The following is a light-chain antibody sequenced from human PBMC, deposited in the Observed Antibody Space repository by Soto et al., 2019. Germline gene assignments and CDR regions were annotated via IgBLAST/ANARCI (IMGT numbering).Light chain of an antibody. CDR1: QGIGSA. J-gene: IGKJ2*01. CDR2: DAS. Sequence: AIHLTQSPSSLSASVGDRVTITCRASQGIGSALAWYQQKPGKPPNLLIYDASNLQSGVPSRFSGSGSGADFTLVISSLQPEDFATYYCQQFNRIPPCTFGQGTKLEIK. V-gene: IGKV1-13*02. CDR3: QQFNRIPPCT.